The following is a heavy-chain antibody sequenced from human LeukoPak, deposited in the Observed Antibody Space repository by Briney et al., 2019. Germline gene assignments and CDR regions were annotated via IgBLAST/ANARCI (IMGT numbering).Heavy chain of an antibody. CDR3: ARSRMTTVWYFDL. CDR1: GGSISSYY. Sequence: SETLSLTCTVSGGSISSYYWSWIRQPPGKGLEWIGYIYYSGSTNYNPSLKSRVTISVDTSKNQFSLKLSSVTAADTAVYYCARSRMTTVWYFDLWGRGTLVTVSS. V-gene: IGHV4-59*12. CDR2: IYYSGST. D-gene: IGHD4-17*01. J-gene: IGHJ2*01.